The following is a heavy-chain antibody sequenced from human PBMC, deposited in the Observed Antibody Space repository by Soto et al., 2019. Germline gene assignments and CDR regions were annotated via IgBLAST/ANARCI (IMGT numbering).Heavy chain of an antibody. CDR1: GYTFTSYG. CDR2: ISPYNGNT. CDR3: ARVKSGSYGYYYGMDV. V-gene: IGHV1-18*04. Sequence: QVQLVQSGAEVKKPGASVKVSCKASGYTFTSYGISWVRQAPGQGLEWMGWISPYNGNTNYAQKLQGRGTMTTDTSASTADVELGGVRSDDTAVYYCARVKSGSYGYYYGMDVWGQGATVTGSS. J-gene: IGHJ6*01. D-gene: IGHD1-26*01.